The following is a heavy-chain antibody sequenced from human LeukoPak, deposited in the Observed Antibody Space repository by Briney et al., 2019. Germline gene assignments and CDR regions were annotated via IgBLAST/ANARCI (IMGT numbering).Heavy chain of an antibody. J-gene: IGHJ6*02. CDR2: INPSGGST. V-gene: IGHV1-46*01. CDR1: GYTFTSYY. Sequence: ASVKVSFKSSGYTFTSYYMHWVRQAPGQGLEWMGIINPSGGSTSYAQKFQGRVTMTRDTSTSTVYMELSSLRSEDTAVYYCARDPYYYDSSGRYYYYYGMDVWGQGTTVTVSS. CDR3: ARDPYYYDSSGRYYYYYGMDV. D-gene: IGHD3-22*01.